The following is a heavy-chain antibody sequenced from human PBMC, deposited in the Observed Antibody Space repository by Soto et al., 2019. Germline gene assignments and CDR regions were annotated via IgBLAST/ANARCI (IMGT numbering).Heavy chain of an antibody. J-gene: IGHJ3*02. CDR3: ARGHSNRPPFDI. D-gene: IGHD2-21*01. Sequence: WGSLRLSCAASGFTFSSYSMNWVRQAPGKGLEWVSSISSSSSYIYYADSVKGRFTISRDNAKNSLYLQMNSLRAEDTAVYYWARGHSNRPPFDIWGQGTMVPVSS. CDR1: GFTFSSYS. V-gene: IGHV3-21*01. CDR2: ISSSSSYI.